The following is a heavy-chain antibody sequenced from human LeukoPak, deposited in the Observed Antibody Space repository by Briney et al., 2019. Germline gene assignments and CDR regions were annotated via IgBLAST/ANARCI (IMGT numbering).Heavy chain of an antibody. CDR1: GFTFSTYA. CDR2: ITGSAGST. J-gene: IGHJ4*02. V-gene: IGHV3-23*01. Sequence: GGSLRLSCAASGFTFSTYAMSWVRQAPGKGLEWVSSITGSAGSTYYTDSVKGRFTISRDNSKSTLYLQMDSLRAEDTAVYYCARDLDSMVREALGLVDDYWGQGTLVTVSS. D-gene: IGHD3-10*01. CDR3: ARDLDSMVREALGLVDDY.